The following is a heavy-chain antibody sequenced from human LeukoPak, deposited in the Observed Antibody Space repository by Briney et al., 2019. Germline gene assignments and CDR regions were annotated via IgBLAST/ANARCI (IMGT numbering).Heavy chain of an antibody. J-gene: IGHJ3*02. D-gene: IGHD3-22*01. CDR2: IHYSGRT. Sequence: PSETLSLTCPVSDGSISSSTYYWGWIRLPPGKGLEWIGSIHYSGRTYYNPSLESRVTISADTSKNQFSLKLSSVTATDTAVYYCARNKYDTAFDIWGRGTMVTVSS. CDR1: DGSISSSTYY. CDR3: ARNKYDTAFDI. V-gene: IGHV4-39*01.